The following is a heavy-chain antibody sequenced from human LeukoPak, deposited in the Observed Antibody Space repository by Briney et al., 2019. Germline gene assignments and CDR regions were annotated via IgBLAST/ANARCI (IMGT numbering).Heavy chain of an antibody. Sequence: GGSLRLSCAASGFTFSSYAMSWVRQAPGKGLEWVSAISGSGGSTYYAGSVKGRFTISRDNSKNTLYLQMNSLRAEDTAVYYCAKGSGTRWLRRGYFDYWGQGTLVTASS. J-gene: IGHJ4*02. CDR3: AKGSGTRWLRRGYFDY. V-gene: IGHV3-23*01. CDR2: ISGSGGST. CDR1: GFTFSSYA. D-gene: IGHD5-12*01.